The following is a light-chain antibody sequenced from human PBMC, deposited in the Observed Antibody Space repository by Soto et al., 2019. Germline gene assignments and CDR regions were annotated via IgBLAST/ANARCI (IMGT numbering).Light chain of an antibody. J-gene: IGKJ5*01. CDR1: QSVSSTY. V-gene: IGKV3-20*01. CDR2: GAS. CDR3: QQYGSSPLIT. Sequence: IVLTQSPDTLSLSPGERATLSCRASQSVSSTYLAWYQQKPGQAARLLIYGASSRATGIPDRFSGSGSGTDFTLTISRLEPEDFVVYYCQQYGSSPLITFGQGTRLEI.